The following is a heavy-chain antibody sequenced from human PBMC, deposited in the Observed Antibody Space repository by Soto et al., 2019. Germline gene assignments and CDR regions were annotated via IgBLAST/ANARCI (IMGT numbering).Heavy chain of an antibody. D-gene: IGHD5-18*01. J-gene: IGHJ4*02. V-gene: IGHV5-10-1*03. CDR2: IDPSDSET. Sequence: EVQLVQSGAEVKKPGESLRIACKGSGYSFTTYWINWVRQLPGKGLEWMGRIDPSDSETNFGPSFQGHVTLSVDTSSNAAYLQWSSLKASDTATYYCARETGTYSNDYWGQGTLVSVSP. CDR1: GYSFTTYW. CDR3: ARETGTYSNDY.